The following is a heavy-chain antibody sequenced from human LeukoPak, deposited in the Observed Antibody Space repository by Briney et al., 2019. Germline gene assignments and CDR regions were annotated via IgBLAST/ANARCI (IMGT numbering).Heavy chain of an antibody. D-gene: IGHD5-12*01. CDR1: GGSISSSSYY. CDR3: ARLHPGQWLRSFAFDI. J-gene: IGHJ3*02. V-gene: IGHV4-39*07. Sequence: PSETLALTCTVSGGSISSSSYYWGWIRQPPGKGLEWIGSIYYSGSTNYNPSLKSRVTISVDTSKNQFSLKLSSVTAADTAVYYCARLHPGQWLRSFAFDIWGQGTMVTVSS. CDR2: IYYSGST.